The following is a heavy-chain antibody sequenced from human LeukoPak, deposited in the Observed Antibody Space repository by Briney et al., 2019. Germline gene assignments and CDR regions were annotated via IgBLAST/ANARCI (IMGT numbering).Heavy chain of an antibody. D-gene: IGHD2-21*01. Sequence: PSETLSLTCIVSGYSIGSDFYWGWIRQPPGKGLEWIASIYRSGNTYSNSSLKSRVRMSIDTSKNHFSLRLTSVTAAARALYYCARHCVASPSDAWGPGTLVTVSS. CDR3: ARHCVASPSDA. V-gene: IGHV4-38-2*02. CDR2: IYRSGNT. J-gene: IGHJ5*02. CDR1: GYSIGSDFY.